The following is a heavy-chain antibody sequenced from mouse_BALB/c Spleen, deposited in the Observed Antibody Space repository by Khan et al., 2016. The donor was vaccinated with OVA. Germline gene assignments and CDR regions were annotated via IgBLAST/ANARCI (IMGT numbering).Heavy chain of an antibody. J-gene: IGHJ4*01. D-gene: IGHD2-14*01. Sequence: QVQLKQSGPEPKKPGETVRISCKASGYTFTNAGMQWVQKMPGKGLKWIGWINTHSGVPKYAEDFKGRFAFSLETSASTVYLQITNLKNEDTATYFCARGGAAYYRNDGGAMDYWGQGTSVTVSS. CDR2: INTHSGVP. CDR3: ARGGAAYYRNDGGAMDY. CDR1: GYTFTNAG. V-gene: IGHV9-4*02.